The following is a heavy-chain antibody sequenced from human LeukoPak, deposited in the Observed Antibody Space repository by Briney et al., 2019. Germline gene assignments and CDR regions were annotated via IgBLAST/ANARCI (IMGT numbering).Heavy chain of an antibody. J-gene: IGHJ4*02. CDR3: ARVTGYMIEDYFDY. V-gene: IGHV4-59*01. CDR2: IYYSGST. CDR1: GGSISSYY. Sequence: SETLSLTCTVSGGSISSYYWSWIRQPPGKELEWIGYIYYSGSTNYKPSLKSRVTISVETSKNQFSLKLRSVTAADTAVYYCARVTGYMIEDYFDYWGQGTLVTVSS. D-gene: IGHD3-22*01.